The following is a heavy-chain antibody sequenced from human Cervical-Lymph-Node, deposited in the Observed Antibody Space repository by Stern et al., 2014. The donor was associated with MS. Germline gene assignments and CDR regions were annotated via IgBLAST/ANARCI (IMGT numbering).Heavy chain of an antibody. J-gene: IGHJ3*01. D-gene: IGHD3-22*01. CDR1: GFTFSSYD. CDR3: ARQFNYYDSSGYYYGAFDL. Sequence: DVQLVESGGGLVQPGGSLRLSCAASGFTFSSYDMHWVRQATGKGLECVSVIVTAGDTSYPGSVKGRFTISRDNAKNSLYLQMNSLRAGDTAMYYCARQFNYYDSSGYYYGAFDLWGQGTMVTVSS. CDR2: IVTAGDT. V-gene: IGHV3-13*01.